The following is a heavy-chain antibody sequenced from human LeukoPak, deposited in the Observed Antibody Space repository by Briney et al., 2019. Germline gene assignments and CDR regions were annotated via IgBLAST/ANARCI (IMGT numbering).Heavy chain of an antibody. D-gene: IGHD4-17*01. CDR2: IYTSGST. CDR1: GGSISINY. CDR3: ARTVTVTTSWCYYDL. Sequence: SETLSLTCTVSGGSISINYWSWIRQPAGKGLEWIGRIYTSGSTNYNPSLKSRVTMSLDTSKNQFSLKLSSVTAADTAVYHCARTVTVTTSWCYYDLWGRGTLVTVSS. V-gene: IGHV4-4*07. J-gene: IGHJ2*01.